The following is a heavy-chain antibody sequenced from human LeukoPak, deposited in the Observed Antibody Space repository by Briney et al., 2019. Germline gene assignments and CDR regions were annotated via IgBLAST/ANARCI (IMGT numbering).Heavy chain of an antibody. J-gene: IGHJ3*02. D-gene: IGHD3-3*01. Sequence: GASVKVSCKASGYTFSGFYLHWVRQAPGQGLEWMGWMNPNSGDTDYAQRFLGRVTMTRDTSINTAYMELSSLRSDDTAVYYCARREWHNAFDIWGQGTMLSISS. V-gene: IGHV1-2*02. CDR3: ARREWHNAFDI. CDR2: MNPNSGDT. CDR1: GYTFSGFY.